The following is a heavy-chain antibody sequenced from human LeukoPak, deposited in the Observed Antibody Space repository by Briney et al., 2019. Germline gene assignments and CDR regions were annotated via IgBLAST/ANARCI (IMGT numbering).Heavy chain of an antibody. CDR1: GYTFTSYY. Sequence: ASVKVSCKASGYTFTSYYKHWVQQAPGQGLEWMGIINPSGGSTSYAQKFQGRVTMTRDTSTSTVYMELSSLRSEDTAVYYCARDRYGDYLFDYWGQGTLVTVSS. CDR2: INPSGGST. V-gene: IGHV1-46*01. CDR3: ARDRYGDYLFDY. J-gene: IGHJ4*02. D-gene: IGHD4-17*01.